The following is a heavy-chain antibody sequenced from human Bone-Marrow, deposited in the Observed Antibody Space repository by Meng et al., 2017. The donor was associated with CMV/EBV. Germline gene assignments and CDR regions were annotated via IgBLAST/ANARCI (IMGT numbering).Heavy chain of an antibody. CDR3: AKFDRDIVVVPAAIRGGFGMDV. D-gene: IGHD2-2*02. V-gene: IGHV3-30*02. CDR1: GFTFSSYG. J-gene: IGHJ6*02. Sequence: GESLKISCAASGFTFSSYGMHWVRQAPGKGLEWVAFIRYDGSNKYYADSVKGRLTISRDNSKNTLYLQMNSLRAEDTAVYYCAKFDRDIVVVPAAIRGGFGMDVWGQGTTVTVSS. CDR2: IRYDGSNK.